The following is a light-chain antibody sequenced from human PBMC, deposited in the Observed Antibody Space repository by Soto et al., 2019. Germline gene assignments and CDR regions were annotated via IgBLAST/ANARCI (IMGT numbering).Light chain of an antibody. V-gene: IGLV2-8*01. CDR3: KSYAGSNTYV. CDR1: KNDIGVYDF. Sequence: QSALTQPPYASGSPGQSVTISCTGTKNDIGVYDFVSWYQHHPGKAPRLIIYEVVQRPSGVPDRFSGSKSGNTASLTVSGLQAADEADYFCKSYAGSNTYVFGSGTKRTVL. CDR2: EVV. J-gene: IGLJ1*01.